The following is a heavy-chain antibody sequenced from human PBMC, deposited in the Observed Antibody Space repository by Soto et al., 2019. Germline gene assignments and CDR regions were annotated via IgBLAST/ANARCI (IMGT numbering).Heavy chain of an antibody. J-gene: IGHJ6*02. CDR2: ISYDGSNK. Sequence: PGGSLRLSCAASGFTFSSYAMHWVRQAPGKGLEWVAVISYDGSNKYYADSVKGRFTISRDNSKNTLYLQMNSLRAEDTAVYYCARDPSSGIAVAGYYYYYGMDVWGQGTTVTVSS. CDR3: ARDPSSGIAVAGYYYYYGMDV. CDR1: GFTFSSYA. D-gene: IGHD6-19*01. V-gene: IGHV3-30-3*01.